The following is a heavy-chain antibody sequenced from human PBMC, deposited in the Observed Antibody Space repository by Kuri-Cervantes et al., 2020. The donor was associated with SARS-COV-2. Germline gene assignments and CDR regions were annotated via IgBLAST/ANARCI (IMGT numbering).Heavy chain of an antibody. CDR3: ASSHITTYYYYYMKV. CDR2: ISYDGSNK. V-gene: IGHV3-30*04. J-gene: IGHJ6*03. D-gene: IGHD1-20*01. Sequence: GESLKISCAASGFTFSSYAMHWVRQAPGKGLEWVAVISYDGSNKYYADSVKGRFTISRDNSKNTLYLQMNSLRAEDTAVYYCASSHITTYYYYYMKVWGKGTTVTGSS. CDR1: GFTFSSYA.